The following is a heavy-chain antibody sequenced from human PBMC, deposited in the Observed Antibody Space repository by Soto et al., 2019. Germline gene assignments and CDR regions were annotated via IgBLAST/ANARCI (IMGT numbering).Heavy chain of an antibody. Sequence: PGESLKISCKGSGYSFTSYWISWVRQMPGKGLEWMGRIDPSDSYTNYSPSFQGHVTISADKSISTAYLQWSSLKASDTAMYYCARRGPNYYDSSGYYFFDYWGQGTLVTVSS. V-gene: IGHV5-10-1*01. CDR2: IDPSDSYT. CDR3: ARRGPNYYDSSGYYFFDY. CDR1: GYSFTSYW. J-gene: IGHJ4*02. D-gene: IGHD3-22*01.